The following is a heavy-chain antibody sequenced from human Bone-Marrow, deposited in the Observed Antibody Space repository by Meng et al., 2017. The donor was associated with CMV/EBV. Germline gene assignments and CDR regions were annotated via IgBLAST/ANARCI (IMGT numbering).Heavy chain of an antibody. CDR3: VRSSGWSLFDY. CDR2: VNSNNDAT. CDR1: GFTFSDYY. J-gene: IGHJ4*02. D-gene: IGHD6-19*01. V-gene: IGHV1-2*02. Sequence: QVQRVQVGAEMKKPGASVKVSCTTSGFTFSDYYIHWVRQAPGQGLEWMGWVNSNNDATNYARKFQGRVSMTRDTSISTAHMELSRLMSDDTAVYYCVRSSGWSLFDYWGQGTLVTVSS.